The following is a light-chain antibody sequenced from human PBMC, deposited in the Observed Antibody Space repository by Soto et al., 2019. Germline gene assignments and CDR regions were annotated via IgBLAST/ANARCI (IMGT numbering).Light chain of an antibody. Sequence: IHLTQSPSALSASVGDRVTLTCRASQGTSSYLAWYQQKPGKAPKLLIYAASTLQSGVPSRFSGSGSGTDFTLTISSLQPEDFATYYCQQLNSYPRLTFGGGTKVDIK. CDR3: QQLNSYPRLT. CDR1: QGTSSY. V-gene: IGKV1-9*01. J-gene: IGKJ4*01. CDR2: AAS.